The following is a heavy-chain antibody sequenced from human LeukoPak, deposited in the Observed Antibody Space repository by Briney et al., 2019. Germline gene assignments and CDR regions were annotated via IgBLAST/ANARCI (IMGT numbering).Heavy chain of an antibody. CDR3: ARIHSGSDEVDY. CDR1: GYSISSGYY. D-gene: IGHD1-26*01. Sequence: SETLSLTCTVSGYSISSGYYWGWIRQPPGKGLEWIGSFYHGGSTYYNPSLKSRVTISADTSKNQFSLKLSSVTAADTAVYYCARIHSGSDEVDYWGQGTLVTVSS. CDR2: FYHGGST. V-gene: IGHV4-38-2*02. J-gene: IGHJ4*02.